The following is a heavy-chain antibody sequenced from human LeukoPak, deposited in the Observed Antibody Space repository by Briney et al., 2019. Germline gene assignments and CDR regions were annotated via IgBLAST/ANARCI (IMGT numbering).Heavy chain of an antibody. CDR1: GASLSTYY. Sequence: SETLSLTCIVSGASLSTYYGTWIRQAPGKGLEWVGYIFYSGGTNYNSSLKSRVTLSIDTSKNQFSLELTSVTAADTAVYYCARGCPSDPSSVQSSGGVDYWGQGTLVTVSS. CDR2: IFYSGGT. CDR3: ARGCPSDPSSVQSSGGVDY. J-gene: IGHJ4*02. V-gene: IGHV4-59*12. D-gene: IGHD4-11*01.